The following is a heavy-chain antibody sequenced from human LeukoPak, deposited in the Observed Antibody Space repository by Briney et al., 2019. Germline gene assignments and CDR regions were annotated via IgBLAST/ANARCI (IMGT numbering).Heavy chain of an antibody. J-gene: IGHJ5*02. V-gene: IGHV3-23*01. CDR2: ISGSGGST. D-gene: IGHD6-13*01. Sequence: GGSLRLSSAASGFTFSSYAMSWVRQAPGKGLEWVSAISGSGGSTYYADSVKGRFTISRDNSKNTLYLQMNSKRAEDTAVYYCAKDPAAAGTTMFDPWGQGTLVTVSS. CDR3: AKDPAAAGTTMFDP. CDR1: GFTFSSYA.